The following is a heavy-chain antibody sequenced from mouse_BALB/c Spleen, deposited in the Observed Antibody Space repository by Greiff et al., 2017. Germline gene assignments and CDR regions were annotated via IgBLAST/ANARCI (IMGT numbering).Heavy chain of an antibody. CDR3: ARSAYYGNYYAMDY. CDR2: IDPANGNT. J-gene: IGHJ4*01. Sequence: VQLQQSGAELVKPGASVKLSCTASGFNIKDTYMHWVKQRPEQGLEWIGRIDPANGNTKYDPKFQGKATITADTSSNTAYLQLSSLTSEDTAVYYCARSAYYGNYYAMDYWGQGTSVTVSS. CDR1: GFNIKDTY. V-gene: IGHV14-3*02. D-gene: IGHD2-10*01.